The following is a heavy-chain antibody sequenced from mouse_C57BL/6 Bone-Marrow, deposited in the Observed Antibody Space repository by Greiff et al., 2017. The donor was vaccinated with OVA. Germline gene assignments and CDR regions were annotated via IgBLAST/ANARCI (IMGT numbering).Heavy chain of an antibody. CDR2: IDPSDSET. Sequence: QVQLQQPGAELVRPGSSVKLSCKASGYTFTSYWMHWVKQRPIQGLEWIGNIDPSDSETHYNQKFKDKATLTVDKSSSTAYMQLSSLTSEDSAVYYGARLGYGIDYAMDYWGQGTSVTVSS. D-gene: IGHD1-1*01. V-gene: IGHV1-52*01. CDR1: GYTFTSYW. CDR3: ARLGYGIDYAMDY. J-gene: IGHJ4*01.